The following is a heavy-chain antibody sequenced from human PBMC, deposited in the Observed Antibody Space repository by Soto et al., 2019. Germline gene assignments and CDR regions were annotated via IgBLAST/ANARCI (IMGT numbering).Heavy chain of an antibody. V-gene: IGHV3-23*01. CDR1: GFTFSTYP. CDR3: ARDFMVHPLNSGWHEFDY. Sequence: GWSLRLSCAASGFTFSTYPMSWVRQAPGKGLEWVSGISGSGISTYYTDSVKGRFTISRDNSKNTVFLQMNSLRAEDTAVYYCARDFMVHPLNSGWHEFDYWGQGTLVPVSS. CDR2: ISGSGIST. J-gene: IGHJ4*02. D-gene: IGHD6-25*01.